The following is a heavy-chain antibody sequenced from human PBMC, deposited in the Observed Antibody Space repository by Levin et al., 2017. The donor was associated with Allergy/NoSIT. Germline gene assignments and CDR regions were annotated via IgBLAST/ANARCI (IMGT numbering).Heavy chain of an antibody. V-gene: IGHV1-46*01. CDR1: GYTFTSYY. J-gene: IGHJ4*02. Sequence: ASVKVSCKASGYTFTSYYMHWVRQAPGQGLEWMGIINPSGGSTSYAQKFQGRVTMTRDTSTSTVYMELSSLRYEDTAVYYCARDGYCSGGRCPFDYWGQGTLVTVSS. D-gene: IGHD2-15*01. CDR2: INPSGGST. CDR3: ARDGYCSGGRCPFDY.